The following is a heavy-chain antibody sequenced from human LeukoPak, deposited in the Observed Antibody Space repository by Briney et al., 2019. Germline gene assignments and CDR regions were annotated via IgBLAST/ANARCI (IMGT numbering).Heavy chain of an antibody. V-gene: IGHV5-10-1*01. D-gene: IGHD5-12*01. Sequence: GESLKISCKGSGYGFTSYWIGWVRQMPGKGLEWMGKIDPSDSYTNYSPSFQGHVTISADKSISTAYLQWSSLKASDTAMYYCARAPDSDSGYDYFDYWGQGTLVTVSS. J-gene: IGHJ4*02. CDR1: GYGFTSYW. CDR3: ARAPDSDSGYDYFDY. CDR2: IDPSDSYT.